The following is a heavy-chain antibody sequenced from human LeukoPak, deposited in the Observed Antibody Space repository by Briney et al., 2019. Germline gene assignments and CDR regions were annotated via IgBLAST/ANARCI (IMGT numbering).Heavy chain of an antibody. Sequence: GGSVRHSCAASGFTFSSYVMLWVRQAPGKGLEWVAFILYDGSNKYYADSVKGRFTISRDNSKNTLYLQMNSLRAEDTAVYYCAKDLGYSSSYNITLIHQWGQGTLVTVSS. CDR1: GFTFSSYV. J-gene: IGHJ4*02. D-gene: IGHD6-6*01. V-gene: IGHV3-30*02. CDR2: ILYDGSNK. CDR3: AKDLGYSSSYNITLIHQ.